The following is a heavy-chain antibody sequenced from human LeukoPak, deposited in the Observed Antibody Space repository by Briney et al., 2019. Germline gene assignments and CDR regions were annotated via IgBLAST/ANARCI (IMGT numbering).Heavy chain of an antibody. CDR1: GFTFSSYA. CDR2: ISGSGGST. Sequence: PGASLRLSCAASGFTFSSYAMGWVRQAPGKGLEWASAISGSGGSTYYADSVKGRFTISRDNSKNTLYLQMNSLRAEDTAVYYCAKVLLMTHSPGDYWGQGTLVTVSS. CDR3: AKVLLMTHSPGDY. J-gene: IGHJ4*02. D-gene: IGHD3-16*01. V-gene: IGHV3-23*01.